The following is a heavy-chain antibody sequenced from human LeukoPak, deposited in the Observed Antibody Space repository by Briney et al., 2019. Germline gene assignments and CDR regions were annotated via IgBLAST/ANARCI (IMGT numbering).Heavy chain of an antibody. CDR2: VYYGGST. Sequence: SETLSLTCTVSGGSISSPNHFWGWVRQPPGKGLEWIGSVYYGGSTYSNPSLKSRVTMSADTSKNQFSLTLSSVTAADTAVYYCARVVAGTKDFQHWGQGTLVTVSS. CDR3: ARVVAGTKDFQH. D-gene: IGHD6-19*01. CDR1: GGSISSPNHF. V-gene: IGHV4-39*01. J-gene: IGHJ1*01.